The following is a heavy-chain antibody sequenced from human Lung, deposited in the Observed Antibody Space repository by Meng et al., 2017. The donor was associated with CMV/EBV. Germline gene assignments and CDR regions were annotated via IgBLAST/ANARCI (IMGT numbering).Heavy chain of an antibody. CDR1: GYTFTGYN. D-gene: IGHD3-10*01. CDR2: INPHSGDT. CDR3: ARLFHTSLGTNYYYGMDV. J-gene: IGHJ6*02. Sequence: AXVXVSXXASGYTFTGYNIHWVRQAPGQGLEWMGWINPHSGDTKYAQKFQGRVTLTTDTSINTAYMEVSRLKSDDTAVFFCARLFHTSLGTNYYYGMDVWGLGXTVXV. V-gene: IGHV1-2*02.